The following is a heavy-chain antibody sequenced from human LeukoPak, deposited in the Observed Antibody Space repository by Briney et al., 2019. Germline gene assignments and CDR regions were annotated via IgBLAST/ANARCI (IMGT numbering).Heavy chain of an antibody. CDR1: GFTFGVYS. V-gene: IGHV3-74*01. J-gene: IGHJ4*02. CDR2: INPDGTTT. Sequence: GGSLRLSCAASGFTFGVYSMYWVRQAPGKGLVRVSHINPDGTTTTYADSVKGRFIISRDNPKNMLYLQMTSLRPEDTAVYFCTRRYQLLPFDDWGQGTLVTVSS. D-gene: IGHD2-2*01. CDR3: TRRYQLLPFDD.